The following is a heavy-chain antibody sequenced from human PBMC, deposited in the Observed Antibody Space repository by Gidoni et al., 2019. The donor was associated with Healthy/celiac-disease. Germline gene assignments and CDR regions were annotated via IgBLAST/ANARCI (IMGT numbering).Heavy chain of an antibody. CDR3: ASGAGDYYGSGIWGHYYYGMDV. D-gene: IGHD3-10*01. V-gene: IGHV4-34*01. CDR1: GGSFSGYY. CDR2: INHSGST. J-gene: IGHJ6*02. Sequence: QVQLQQWGAGLLKPSETLSLTCAVYGGSFSGYYWSWIRQPPGKGLEWIGEINHSGSTNYNPSLKSRVTISVDTSKNQFSLKLSSVTAADTAVYYCASGAGDYYGSGIWGHYYYGMDVWGQGTTVTVSS.